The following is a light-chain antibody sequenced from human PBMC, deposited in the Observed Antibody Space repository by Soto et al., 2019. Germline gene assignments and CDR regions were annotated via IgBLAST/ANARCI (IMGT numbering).Light chain of an antibody. CDR1: SSDVGGYNY. CDR3: TSYTSTSTLDV. J-gene: IGLJ2*01. V-gene: IGLV2-14*03. CDR2: DVV. Sequence: QSALTQPASVSGSPGQSITISCTGTSSDVGGYNYVSWYQHHPGKAPKLMIFDVVYRPSGVSDRFSGSKSGNTASLTISGRQAEDEADYYCTSYTSTSTLDVFGGGTQLTVL.